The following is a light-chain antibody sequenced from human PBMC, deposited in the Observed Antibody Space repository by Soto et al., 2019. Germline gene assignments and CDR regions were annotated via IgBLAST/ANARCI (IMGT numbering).Light chain of an antibody. CDR3: QKYSSVPV. Sequence: DIQMTQSPTSLSASVGDRVTITCRASQGIRNFVAWYQQKPGKAPKLLIYAASTLQSGVPSRFSGSGSGTFFTLTINRLQPDDVATYSCQKYSSVPVFGPGTKVEIK. CDR2: AAS. CDR1: QGIRNF. J-gene: IGKJ3*01. V-gene: IGKV1-27*01.